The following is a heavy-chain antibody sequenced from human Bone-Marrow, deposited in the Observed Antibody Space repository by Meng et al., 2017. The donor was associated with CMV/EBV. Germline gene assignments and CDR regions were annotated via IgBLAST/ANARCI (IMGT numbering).Heavy chain of an antibody. J-gene: IGHJ4*02. CDR3: AKVLGSGSFPFDY. CDR1: GFTCSSYA. CDR2: ISGSGGST. Sequence: ASGFTCSSYAMSWVRQAPGKGLEWVSAISGSGGSTYYADSVKGRFTISRDNSKNTLYLQMNSLRAEDTAVYYCAKVLGSGSFPFDYWGQGTLVTVSS. D-gene: IGHD3-10*01. V-gene: IGHV3-23*01.